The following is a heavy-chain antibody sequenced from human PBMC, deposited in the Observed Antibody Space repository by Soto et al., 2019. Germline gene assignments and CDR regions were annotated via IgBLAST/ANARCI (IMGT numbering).Heavy chain of an antibody. CDR3: AKDGSSSPSSPWFDP. CDR2: ISWNSGSI. D-gene: IGHD6-6*01. V-gene: IGHV3-9*03. J-gene: IGHJ5*02. Sequence: EVQLVESGGGLVQPGRSLRLSCAASGFTFDDYAMHWVRQAPGKGLEWVSGISWNSGSIGYADSVKGRFTISRDNAKNSLYLQMNSLRAEDMALYYCAKDGSSSPSSPWFDPWGQGTLVTVSS. CDR1: GFTFDDYA.